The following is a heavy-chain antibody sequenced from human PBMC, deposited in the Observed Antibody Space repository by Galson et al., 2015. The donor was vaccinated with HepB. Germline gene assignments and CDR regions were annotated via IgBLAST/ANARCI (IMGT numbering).Heavy chain of an antibody. CDR1: GFIFSSYS. CDR2: ISGSRSYT. J-gene: IGHJ4*02. Sequence: SLRLSCAASGFIFSSYSMNWVRQAPGEGLEWISSISGSRSYTFYADSVKGRFTISRDDAKNSLFLQMNNLRVDDTAVYYCARGRSSRSYWGRGTLVTVSS. CDR3: ARGRSSRSY. D-gene: IGHD6-13*01. V-gene: IGHV3-21*01.